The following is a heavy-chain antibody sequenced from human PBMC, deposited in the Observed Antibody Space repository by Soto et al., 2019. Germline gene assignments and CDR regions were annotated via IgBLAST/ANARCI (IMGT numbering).Heavy chain of an antibody. V-gene: IGHV3-23*01. CDR2: ISGSGGST. J-gene: IGHJ4*02. CDR3: AKVVEMATIDRVDYFDY. D-gene: IGHD5-12*01. Sequence: GGSLRLSCAASGFTFSSYAMSWVRQAPGKGLEWVSAISGSGGSTYYADSVKGRFTISRDNSKNTLYLQMNSLRAEDTAVYYCAKVVEMATIDRVDYFDYWGQGTLVTVSS. CDR1: GFTFSSYA.